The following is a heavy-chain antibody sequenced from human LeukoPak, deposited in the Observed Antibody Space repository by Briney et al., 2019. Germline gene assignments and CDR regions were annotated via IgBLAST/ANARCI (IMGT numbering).Heavy chain of an antibody. CDR2: ISSSSSYI. D-gene: IGHD5-24*01. CDR3: ARGDGYLYYFDY. J-gene: IGHJ4*02. V-gene: IGHV3-21*01. Sequence: SGGYLRLSCAASGFTFSSYSMNWVRQAPGKGLEWVSSISSSSSYIYYADSVKGRFTISRDNAKNSLYLQMNSLRAEDTAVYYCARGDGYLYYFDYWGQGTLVTVSS. CDR1: GFTFSSYS.